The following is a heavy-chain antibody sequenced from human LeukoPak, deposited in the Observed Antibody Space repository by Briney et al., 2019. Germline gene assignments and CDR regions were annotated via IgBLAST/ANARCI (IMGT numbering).Heavy chain of an antibody. CDR3: TTDIWIYRGVDF. Sequence: GGSLRLSCAASGFTFSNAWMNWVRQAPGKGLEWVGRIKSKTDGGTTDYAAPVKGSFTISRDDSKNTLYLQMNSLKAEDTAMYYCTTDIWIYRGVDFWGKGTTVTVSS. V-gene: IGHV3-15*01. CDR1: GFTFSNAW. J-gene: IGHJ6*04. CDR2: IKSKTDGGTT. D-gene: IGHD3-3*01.